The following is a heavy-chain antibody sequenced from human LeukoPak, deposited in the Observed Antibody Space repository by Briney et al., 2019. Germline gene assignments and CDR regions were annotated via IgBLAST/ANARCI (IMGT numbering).Heavy chain of an antibody. Sequence: ASVKVSCKASGYTFTGYYMHWVRQAPGQGLEWMGWINPNSGGTNYAQKFRGRVTMTRYTSISTAYMELSRLRSDDTAVYYCARDLGYCSSTSCYTGLDYWGQGTLVTVSS. CDR3: ARDLGYCSSTSCYTGLDY. J-gene: IGHJ4*02. CDR1: GYTFTGYY. CDR2: INPNSGGT. V-gene: IGHV1-2*02. D-gene: IGHD2-2*02.